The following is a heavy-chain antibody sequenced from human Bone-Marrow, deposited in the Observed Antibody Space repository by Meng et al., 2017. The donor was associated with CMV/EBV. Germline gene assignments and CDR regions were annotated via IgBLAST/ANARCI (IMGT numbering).Heavy chain of an antibody. CDR1: GFTFSSYA. V-gene: IGHV3-23*01. CDR2: ISGSGGST. CDR3: AKWVPTYYFAY. J-gene: IGHJ4*01. D-gene: IGHD2/OR15-2a*01. Sequence: GESLKISCAASGFTFSSYAMSWVRQAPGKGLEWVSAISGSGGSTYYADSVKGRFTISRDNSKNTLYLQMNSLRAEDTAVYYCAKWVPTYYFAYWGPGNRVTGAS.